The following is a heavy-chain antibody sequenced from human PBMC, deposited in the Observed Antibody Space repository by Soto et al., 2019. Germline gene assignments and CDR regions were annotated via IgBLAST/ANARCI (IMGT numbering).Heavy chain of an antibody. Sequence: ASVKVSCKASGYTFTSYAMHWVRQAPGQRLEWMGWINAGNGNTKYSQKFQGRVTITRDTSASTAYMELSSLRSEDTALYYCARVVYCSGGSCYSYWFDPWGQGTLVTVSS. D-gene: IGHD2-15*01. CDR3: ARVVYCSGGSCYSYWFDP. CDR1: GYTFTSYA. J-gene: IGHJ5*02. CDR2: INAGNGNT. V-gene: IGHV1-3*01.